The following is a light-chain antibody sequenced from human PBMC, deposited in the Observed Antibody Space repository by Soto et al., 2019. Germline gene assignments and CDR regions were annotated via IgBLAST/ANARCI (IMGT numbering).Light chain of an antibody. CDR2: GAS. V-gene: IGKV3-15*01. CDR1: QSVSSN. Sequence: EIVMTQYPAILSVSPGERATLSCRASQSVSSNLAWFQQKPGQTPRLLFNGASTRATGIPARFTGSGSGTEFILTISSLQSEDFAVYYCQQYDIWHPTLSQGTKVDIK. J-gene: IGKJ1*01. CDR3: QQYDIWHPT.